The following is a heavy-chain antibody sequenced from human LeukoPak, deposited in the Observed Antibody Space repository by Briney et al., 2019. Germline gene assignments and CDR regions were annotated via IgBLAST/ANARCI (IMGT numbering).Heavy chain of an antibody. D-gene: IGHD6-13*01. CDR2: INTDGSTT. Sequence: GGSLRLSCAASGFRLSGYWMHWVRQGPGKGLVWVSRINTDGSTTTYADSVKGRFTISRDTAKNTLYLQMNSLRVEDTAVYHCARVAGGTTFDYWGQGALVTVSS. V-gene: IGHV3-74*01. CDR1: GFRLSGYW. CDR3: ARVAGGTTFDY. J-gene: IGHJ4*02.